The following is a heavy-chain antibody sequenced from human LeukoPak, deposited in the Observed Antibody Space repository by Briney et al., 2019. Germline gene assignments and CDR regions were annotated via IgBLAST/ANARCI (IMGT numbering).Heavy chain of an antibody. V-gene: IGHV4-30-4*01. D-gene: IGHD3-3*01. CDR3: VRDASLRLSSGSTGSLSYYYAMDV. CDR1: SGSISSGDSY. J-gene: IGHJ6*02. CDR2: IYYSGST. Sequence: SETLSLTCTVSSGSISSGDSYWSWIRQPPGKGLEWIGYIYYSGSTYYNPSLKSRVTISGDTSKNQFSLKLSSVTAADTAVYYCVRDASLRLSSGSTGSLSYYYAMDVWGQGTTVTVSS.